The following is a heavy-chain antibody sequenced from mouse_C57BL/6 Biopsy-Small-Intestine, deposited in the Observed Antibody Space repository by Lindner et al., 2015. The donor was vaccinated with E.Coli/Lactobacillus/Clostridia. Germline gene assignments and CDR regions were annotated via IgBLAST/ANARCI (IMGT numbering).Heavy chain of an antibody. CDR2: ISSGGSYT. V-gene: IGHV5-6*01. D-gene: IGHD2-4*01. CDR3: ARASYYDYDEKVYYFDY. Sequence: VQLQESGGGLVKPGGSLKLSCAASGFTFSSYGMSWVRQTPDKRLEWVATISSGGSYTYYPDSVKGRFTISRDNAKNTLYLQMSSLKSEDTAMYYCARASYYDYDEKVYYFDYWGQGTTLTVSS. J-gene: IGHJ2*01. CDR1: GFTFSSYG.